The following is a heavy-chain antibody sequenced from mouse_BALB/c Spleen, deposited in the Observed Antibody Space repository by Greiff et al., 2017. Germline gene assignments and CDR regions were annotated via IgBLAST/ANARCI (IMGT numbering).Heavy chain of an antibody. Sequence: VQLKESGPDLVKPSQSLSLTCTVTGYSITSCYIWHWIRQFPGNKLEWMGYIHYSGSTNYNPSLKSRISITRDTSKNQFFLQLNSVTTEDTATYYCASPSSYGYAMDYWGQGTSVTVSS. J-gene: IGHJ4*01. D-gene: IGHD1-1*01. V-gene: IGHV3-1*02. CDR1: GYSITSCYI. CDR3: ASPSSYGYAMDY. CDR2: IHYSGST.